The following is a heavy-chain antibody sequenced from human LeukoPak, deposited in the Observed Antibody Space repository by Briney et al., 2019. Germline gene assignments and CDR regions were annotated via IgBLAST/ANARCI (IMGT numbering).Heavy chain of an antibody. CDR3: ARPVDYYDILTGFDF. Sequence: GGSLRFSCAASGFTFSTYGMHWVRQAPGEGLEWVALIRYDGSNKYYEDSVKGRFTISRDNSKNKLYLQMNSLRAEDTAVYYCARPVDYYDILTGFDFWGQGTLVSVSS. CDR2: IRYDGSNK. J-gene: IGHJ4*02. CDR1: GFTFSTYG. D-gene: IGHD3-9*01. V-gene: IGHV3-33*01.